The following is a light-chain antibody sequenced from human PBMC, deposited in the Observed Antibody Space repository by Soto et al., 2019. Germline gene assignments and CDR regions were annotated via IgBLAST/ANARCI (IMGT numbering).Light chain of an antibody. J-gene: IGKJ1*01. CDR1: QGINNY. Sequence: DIQMTQSPSSLSASVGDSVTITCRASQGINNYLAWYQQKPGKVPVLLIYSASTLKSGVPSRFSGRGAGTDFTLTISSLQPEDFANYYCQKYDRAPRTFGQGTKVDIK. CDR3: QKYDRAPRT. CDR2: SAS. V-gene: IGKV1-27*01.